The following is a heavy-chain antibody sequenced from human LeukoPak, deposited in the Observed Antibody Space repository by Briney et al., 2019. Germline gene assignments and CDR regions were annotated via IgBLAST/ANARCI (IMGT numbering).Heavy chain of an antibody. D-gene: IGHD3-16*01. V-gene: IGHV4-39*07. J-gene: IGHJ4*02. CDR3: ARSTLYYFAY. CDR2: IYYSGST. CDR1: GGSISSSSDY. Sequence: SETLSLTCTVSGGSISSSSDYWGWIRQPPGKGLKWIGSIYYSGSTYYNPALKSRVTISVDTSKNQFSLKLSSVTAADTAVYYCARSTLYYFAYWGQGTLVTVSS.